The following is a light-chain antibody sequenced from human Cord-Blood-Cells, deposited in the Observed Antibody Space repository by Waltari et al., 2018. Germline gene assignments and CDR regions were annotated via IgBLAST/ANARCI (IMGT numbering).Light chain of an antibody. Sequence: QSALTQPASVSGSPGQSITISCTGTSSDVGGYYYVSWYQQHPDKAPKLMIYDVSKRPSGVSNRFSGSKSGNTASLTISGLQAEDEADYYCSSYTSSSTWVFGGGTKLTVL. CDR3: SSYTSSSTWV. V-gene: IGLV2-14*01. J-gene: IGLJ3*02. CDR2: DVS. CDR1: SSDVGGYYY.